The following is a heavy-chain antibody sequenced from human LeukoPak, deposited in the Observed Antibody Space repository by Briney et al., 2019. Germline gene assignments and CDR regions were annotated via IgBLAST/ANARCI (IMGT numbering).Heavy chain of an antibody. J-gene: IGHJ4*02. D-gene: IGHD2-21*02. CDR1: GYILTSYW. V-gene: IGHV5-51*01. CDR3: ARLISAYCGGDCPFDY. CDR2: IYPGDSDT. Sequence: ESLTLSCKGSGYILTSYWTGCVRQMPGEGLEWVGIIYPGDSDTRYSPSFQGQVTISADKSISTAYLQWSSLKASDTAMYYCARLISAYCGGDCPFDYWGQGTLVTV.